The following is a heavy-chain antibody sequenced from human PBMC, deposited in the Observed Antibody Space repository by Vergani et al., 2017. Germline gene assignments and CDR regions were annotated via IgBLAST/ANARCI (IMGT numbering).Heavy chain of an antibody. D-gene: IGHD3-22*01. CDR1: GFTFDDYA. Sequence: EVQLVESGGGLVQPGRSLRLSCAASGFTFDDYAMHWVRQAPGKGLEWVSGISWNSGSIGYADSVKGRFTISRDNANNSLYLQMNSLRAEDTALYYCARTFGYYYDRSAFDYWGQGTLVTVSS. CDR2: ISWNSGSI. CDR3: ARTFGYYYDRSAFDY. J-gene: IGHJ4*02. V-gene: IGHV3-9*01.